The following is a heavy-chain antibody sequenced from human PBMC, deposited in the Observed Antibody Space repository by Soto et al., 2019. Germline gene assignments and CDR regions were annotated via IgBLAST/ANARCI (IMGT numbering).Heavy chain of an antibody. D-gene: IGHD1-1*01. V-gene: IGHV3-53*01. Sequence: GGSLRLSCAASGFSVSSKYMTWVRQAPAKGLEWVSLTYSGGVSYYADSVKGRFTISRDDSKNTLYLQMSGLRAEDTAVYYCASVVTTSYYGMDVWGQGTTVTVYS. J-gene: IGHJ6*02. CDR2: TYSGGVS. CDR3: ASVVTTSYYGMDV. CDR1: GFSVSSKY.